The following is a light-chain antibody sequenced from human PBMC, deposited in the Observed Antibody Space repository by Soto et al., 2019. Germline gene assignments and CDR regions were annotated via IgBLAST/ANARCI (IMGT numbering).Light chain of an antibody. J-gene: IGKJ1*01. Sequence: DIQMTQSLSTLSASVGDRVTITCRASQNIYSWLAWNQQKPGKAPKLLLYKASSLESGVPSRFSASGSGTEFTLTISSLQPDDFATYYCQQYNSFPWTFGQGTKVEIK. CDR3: QQYNSFPWT. V-gene: IGKV1-5*03. CDR1: QNIYSW. CDR2: KAS.